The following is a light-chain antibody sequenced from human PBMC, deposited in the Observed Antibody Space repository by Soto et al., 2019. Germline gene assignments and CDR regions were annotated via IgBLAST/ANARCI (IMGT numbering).Light chain of an antibody. CDR2: EVS. V-gene: IGLV2-14*01. J-gene: IGLJ1*01. CDR3: ASITSRSTSV. Sequence: QSVLTQPASMSGSPGQSITISFTATSSDLGGYNSVSWYQHHPGKAPKFIIYEVSNRPSGVSNRFSGSKSGNTASLTISGLQAEDEADYYCASITSRSTSVFGTGTKVTVL. CDR1: SSDLGGYNS.